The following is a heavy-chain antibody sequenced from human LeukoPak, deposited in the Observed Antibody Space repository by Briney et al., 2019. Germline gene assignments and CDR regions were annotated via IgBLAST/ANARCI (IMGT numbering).Heavy chain of an antibody. D-gene: IGHD3-22*01. Sequence: GASVKVSCKASGYTFTGYYMHWVRQAPGQGLEWMGWINPNSGGTNYAQKFQGRVTMTRDTSISTAYMELSRLRSDDTAVYYCARAHDSSGYYYVFYFDYWGQGTLVTVSS. CDR3: ARAHDSSGYYYVFYFDY. CDR2: INPNSGGT. J-gene: IGHJ4*02. CDR1: GYTFTGYY. V-gene: IGHV1-2*02.